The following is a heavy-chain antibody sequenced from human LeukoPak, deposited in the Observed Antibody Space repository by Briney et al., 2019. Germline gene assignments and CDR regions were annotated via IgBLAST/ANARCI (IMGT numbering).Heavy chain of an antibody. V-gene: IGHV4-59*01. CDR1: GGSISSYY. Sequence: SETLSLTCTVSGGSISSYYWSWIRQPPGKGLEWIGYIYYSGSTNYNPSLKSRVTISVDTSKNQFSLKPSSVTAADTAVYYCARVDDYGGKPTDYWGQGTLVTVSS. CDR2: IYYSGST. J-gene: IGHJ4*02. CDR3: ARVDDYGGKPTDY. D-gene: IGHD4-23*01.